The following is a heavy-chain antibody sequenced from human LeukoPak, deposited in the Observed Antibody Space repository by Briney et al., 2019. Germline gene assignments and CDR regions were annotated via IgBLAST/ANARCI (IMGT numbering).Heavy chain of an antibody. J-gene: IGHJ3*02. Sequence: SETLSLTCTVSGGSISRNYWTWFRQPAGEGLEWIGRIYSSGSTNYNPSLKSRVTMSVDTSKNQFSLKLSSVTAADTAVYYCARGSYSGSSTGAFDIWGLGTMVTVSS. CDR3: ARGSYSGSSTGAFDI. V-gene: IGHV4-4*07. CDR2: IYSSGST. CDR1: GGSISRNY. D-gene: IGHD1-26*01.